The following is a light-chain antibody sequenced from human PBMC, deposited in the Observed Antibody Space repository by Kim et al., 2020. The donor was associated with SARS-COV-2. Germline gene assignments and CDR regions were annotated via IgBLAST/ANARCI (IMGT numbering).Light chain of an antibody. CDR3: NSRDRDSTGNLYV. CDR2: YKN. Sequence: HTVRITFQADSLRMNYASWYQQKQGQAPVLVMYYKNNRPSGIPDRFSGSSSGNPASLTITGAQAADEADYYCNSRDRDSTGNLYVFGPGTKVTVL. V-gene: IGLV3-19*01. J-gene: IGLJ1*01. CDR1: SLRMNY.